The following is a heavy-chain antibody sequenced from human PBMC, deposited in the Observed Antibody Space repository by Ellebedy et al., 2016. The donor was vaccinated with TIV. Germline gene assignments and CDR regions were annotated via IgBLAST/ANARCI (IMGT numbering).Heavy chain of an antibody. CDR1: GGSIRNYY. Sequence: MPSETLSLTCTVSGGSIRNYYWTWIRQHTGKGLEWIGHMYYSGSSNYNPYLRSRITMSIDTSKNQFSLKMSSVTAADTALYYCAASESADSDYWGPGTLVTVSS. V-gene: IGHV4-59*01. CDR3: AASESADSDY. D-gene: IGHD2-2*01. J-gene: IGHJ4*02. CDR2: MYYSGSS.